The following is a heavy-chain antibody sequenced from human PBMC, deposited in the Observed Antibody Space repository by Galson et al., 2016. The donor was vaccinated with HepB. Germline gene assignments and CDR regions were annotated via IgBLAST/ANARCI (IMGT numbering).Heavy chain of an antibody. D-gene: IGHD6-13*01. CDR3: ARGSVTPAAGTNY. V-gene: IGHV4-34*01. J-gene: IGHJ4*02. Sequence: ETLSLTCAVYGGSFSGYYWSWIRQPPGKGLEWIGEINHSGSTNYNPSLKSRVTISVDTSKNQFSLKLSSVTAADTAVYYCARGSVTPAAGTNYWGQGTLVTVSS. CDR2: INHSGST. CDR1: GGSFSGYY.